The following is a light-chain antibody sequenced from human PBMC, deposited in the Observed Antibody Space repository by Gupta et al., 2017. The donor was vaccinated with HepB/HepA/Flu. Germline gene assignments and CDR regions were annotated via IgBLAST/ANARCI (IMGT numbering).Light chain of an antibody. CDR3: MQGLQRVYT. Sequence: DIVMTPSPLSLPVSPGEPASLSCRFSQSLLRGTEYNYLDWYLQKPGQSPQLLIYMGSYRASGVPDRFSGSGSGTDFILRISRVVSEDAGVYYCMQGLQRVYTFGQGTKLEIK. CDR2: MGS. J-gene: IGKJ2*01. V-gene: IGKV2-28*01. CDR1: QSLLRGTEYNY.